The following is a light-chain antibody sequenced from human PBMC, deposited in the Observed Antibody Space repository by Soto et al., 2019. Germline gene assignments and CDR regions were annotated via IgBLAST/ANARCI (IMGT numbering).Light chain of an antibody. V-gene: IGKV1-6*01. CDR2: AAS. CDR1: QGIRNG. J-gene: IGKJ4*01. CDR3: LQDYNYPLT. Sequence: AIQMTQSPSSLSASVGDRVTITCRASQGIRNGLGWYQQKPGKAPKLLIYAASTLQSGVPSRFSGSGSGTDFNLTISSLQPEDFATYYCLQDYNYPLTFGGGTKVEIK.